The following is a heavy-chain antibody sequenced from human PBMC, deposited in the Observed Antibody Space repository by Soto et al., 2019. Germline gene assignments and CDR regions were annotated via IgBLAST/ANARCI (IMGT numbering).Heavy chain of an antibody. Sequence: PGGSLRLSCAASGFTFSSFRMNWVRQAPGKGLQWVSSISGSSGFIYYADSVKGRFTISRDNAKNSLFLQMNSLRAEDTAIYYCAKTYYFGSSGRASGDYWGQGTLVTVSS. CDR1: GFTFSSFR. V-gene: IGHV3-21*04. D-gene: IGHD3-10*01. CDR2: ISGSSGFI. J-gene: IGHJ4*02. CDR3: AKTYYFGSSGRASGDY.